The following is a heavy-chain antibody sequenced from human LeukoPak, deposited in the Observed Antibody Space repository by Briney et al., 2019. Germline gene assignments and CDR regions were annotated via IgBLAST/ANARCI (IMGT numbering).Heavy chain of an antibody. V-gene: IGHV5-51*01. CDR3: VRPAYND. D-gene: IGHD1-1*01. J-gene: IGHJ4*02. Sequence: AASLRISSKGSRYSFATEWRGWVRQIPGKGLEWMGIIYPGDSDTRYSPSFQGQVTISADKSISTVYLQWSSLKASDTAMYYCVRPAYNDWGQGTLVTVSS. CDR1: RYSFATEW. CDR2: IYPGDSDT.